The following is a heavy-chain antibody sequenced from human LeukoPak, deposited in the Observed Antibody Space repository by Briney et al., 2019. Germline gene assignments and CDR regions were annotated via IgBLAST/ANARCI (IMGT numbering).Heavy chain of an antibody. CDR1: GGTFSGYA. Sequence: SVKVSCKASGGTFSGYAISWVRQAPGQGLEWMGGIIPIFGTANYAQKFQGRVTITADESTSTAYMELSSLRSEDTAVYYCARVEVVGSTSPHYFDYWGQGTLVTVSS. D-gene: IGHD2-2*01. CDR2: IIPIFGTA. J-gene: IGHJ4*02. V-gene: IGHV1-69*13. CDR3: ARVEVVGSTSPHYFDY.